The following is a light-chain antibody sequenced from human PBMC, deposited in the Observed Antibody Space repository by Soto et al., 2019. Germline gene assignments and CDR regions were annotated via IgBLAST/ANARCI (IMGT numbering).Light chain of an antibody. CDR2: GPS. Sequence: EIVLTQSPGTLSLSPGERATLSCRASQSVSNNYLAWYQQKPVQAPRLLIYGPSTRAAGIPDRFSGSGSGTDFTLTISRLEPEDFAVYYCQKYGSSPPWTFGQGTKVEIK. CDR1: QSVSNNY. V-gene: IGKV3-20*01. CDR3: QKYGSSPPWT. J-gene: IGKJ1*01.